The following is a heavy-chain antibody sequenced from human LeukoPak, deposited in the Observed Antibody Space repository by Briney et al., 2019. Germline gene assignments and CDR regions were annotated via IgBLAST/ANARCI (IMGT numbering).Heavy chain of an antibody. CDR1: GGSFSGYY. D-gene: IGHD6-6*01. CDR3: ARGRYSSSWRWFDP. J-gene: IGHJ5*02. Sequence: PSETLSLTCAVYGGSFSGYYWSWIRQPPGKGLEWIGEINHSGSTNYSPSLKSRVTISVDTSKNQFSLKLSSVTAADTAVYYCARGRYSSSWRWFDPWGQGTLVTVSS. V-gene: IGHV4-34*01. CDR2: INHSGST.